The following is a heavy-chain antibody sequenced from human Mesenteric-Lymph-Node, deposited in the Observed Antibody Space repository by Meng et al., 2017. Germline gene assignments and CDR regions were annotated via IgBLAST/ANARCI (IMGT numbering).Heavy chain of an antibody. Sequence: APRQDPGPGLVTRSGTLSLTCAVSGGSIGSSNWWSWVHQPPGKGLAWIGEIYHSGSTNYNPSLKSRVTMTTDTSTSTAYMELRSLRSDDTAVYYCASFLGLGKTLGWYFDLWGRGTLVTVSS. CDR3: ASFLGLGKTLGWYFDL. D-gene: IGHD7-27*01. CDR1: GGSIGSSNW. CDR2: IYHSGST. V-gene: IGHV4-4*02. J-gene: IGHJ2*01.